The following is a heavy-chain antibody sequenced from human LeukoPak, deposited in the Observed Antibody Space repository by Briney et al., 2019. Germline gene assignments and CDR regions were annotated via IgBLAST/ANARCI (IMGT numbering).Heavy chain of an antibody. J-gene: IGHJ3*02. Sequence: GGSLRLSCAASGFIFSDYWMSWVRQAPGKRPEWVGNIKKDGSEKSYVDSVKGRFTISRDNAKNSLYLQMNSLRADDTAVYYCARDLYLRLLVPAGDAFDIWGQGIMVTVSS. CDR2: IKKDGSEK. V-gene: IGHV3-7*01. CDR1: GFIFSDYW. CDR3: ARDLYLRLLVPAGDAFDI. D-gene: IGHD2-8*02.